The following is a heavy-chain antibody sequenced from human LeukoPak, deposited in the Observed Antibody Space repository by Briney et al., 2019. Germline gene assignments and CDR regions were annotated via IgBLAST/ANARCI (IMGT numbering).Heavy chain of an antibody. Sequence: PGGSLRLSCAASGFTFSSYGMHWVRLAPGKGLEWVAFIRYDGSNKYYADSVKGRFTISRDNSKNTLYLQMNSLRAEDTAVYYCAKDEYSNIVVVPAAIDYWGQGTLVTVSS. CDR2: IRYDGSNK. CDR3: AKDEYSNIVVVPAAIDY. D-gene: IGHD2-2*01. CDR1: GFTFSSYG. J-gene: IGHJ4*02. V-gene: IGHV3-30*02.